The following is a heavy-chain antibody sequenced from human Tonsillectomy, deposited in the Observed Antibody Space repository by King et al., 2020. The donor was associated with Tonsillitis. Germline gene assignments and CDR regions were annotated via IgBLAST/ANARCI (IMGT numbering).Heavy chain of an antibody. CDR2: ISSTGSFT. V-gene: IGHV3-11*01. CDR1: RFTFSDYY. Sequence: VQLVESGGGLVKAGGSLRLSCAASRFTFSDYYMAWIRQAPGKGLEWISYISSTGSFTYYADSLRGRFTVSRDNAQNSLYLQVNSLRAEDTAVYYWAKKGASRLDYWGQGTLVSVSS. CDR3: AKKGASRLDY. D-gene: IGHD3-16*01. J-gene: IGHJ4*02.